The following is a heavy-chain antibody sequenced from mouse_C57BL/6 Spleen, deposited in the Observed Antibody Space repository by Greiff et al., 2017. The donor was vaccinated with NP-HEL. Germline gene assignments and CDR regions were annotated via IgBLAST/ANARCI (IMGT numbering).Heavy chain of an antibody. Sequence: QVQLQQPGAELVRPGSSVKLSCKASGYTFTSYWMHWVKQRPIQGLEWIGNIDPSDSETHYNQKFKDKATLTVDKSSSTAYMQLSSLTSEDSAVYYWAIYYGSSYVSYYFDYWGQGTTLTVSS. CDR2: IDPSDSET. CDR1: GYTFTSYW. D-gene: IGHD1-1*01. V-gene: IGHV1-52*01. CDR3: AIYYGSSYVSYYFDY. J-gene: IGHJ2*01.